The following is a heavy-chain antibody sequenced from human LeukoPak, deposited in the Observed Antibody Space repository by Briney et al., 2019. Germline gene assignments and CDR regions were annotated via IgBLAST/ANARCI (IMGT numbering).Heavy chain of an antibody. Sequence: GGSLRLSCAASGFTFSSYAMHWVRQAPGKGLEWVAVISYDGSNKYYADSVKGRFTISRDNSKNTLYLQMNSLRAEDTAVYYCARGHDYGDYWGQGTLVTVSS. J-gene: IGHJ4*02. V-gene: IGHV3-30-3*01. CDR2: ISYDGSNK. CDR3: ARGHDYGDY. CDR1: GFTFSSYA.